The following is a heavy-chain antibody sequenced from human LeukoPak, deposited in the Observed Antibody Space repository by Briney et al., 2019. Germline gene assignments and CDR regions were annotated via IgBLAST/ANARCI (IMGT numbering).Heavy chain of an antibody. CDR1: GGSITNYY. V-gene: IGHV4-59*01. D-gene: IGHD3-10*01. CDR2: IYYSGST. Sequence: SETLSLTCTVSGGSITNYYWSWIRQPRGKGLECIGYIYYSGSTNYNPSLKSRVTISLHTSKNQFSLKLNSVTAADTAVYYCARGVPYGPSYEFFDYWGQGTLVTVSS. J-gene: IGHJ4*02. CDR3: ARGVPYGPSYEFFDY.